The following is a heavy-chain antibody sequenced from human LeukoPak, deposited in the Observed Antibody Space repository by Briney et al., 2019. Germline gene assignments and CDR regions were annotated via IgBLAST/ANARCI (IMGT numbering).Heavy chain of an antibody. D-gene: IGHD2-2*02. Sequence: PSETLSLTCAVYGGSFSGYYWSWIRQPPGKGLEWIGEINHSGSTNYNPSLKSRVTISVDTSKNQFSLKLSSVTAADTAVYYCARADYCSSTSCYNPPYNWFDPWGRGTLVTVSS. V-gene: IGHV4-34*01. CDR3: ARADYCSSTSCYNPPYNWFDP. CDR1: GGSFSGYY. CDR2: INHSGST. J-gene: IGHJ5*02.